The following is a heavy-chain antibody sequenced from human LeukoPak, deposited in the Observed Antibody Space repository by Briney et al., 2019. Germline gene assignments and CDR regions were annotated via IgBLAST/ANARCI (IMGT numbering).Heavy chain of an antibody. Sequence: PSETLSLTCTVSGGSISSSSYYWGWIRQPPGKGLEWIGSIYHSGSTYYNPSLKSRVTISVDTSKNQFSLKLSSVTAADTAVYYCARDGGGEAPWGQGTLVTVSS. CDR3: ARDGGGEAP. J-gene: IGHJ4*02. CDR2: IYHSGST. V-gene: IGHV4-39*07. D-gene: IGHD3-16*01. CDR1: GGSISSSSYY.